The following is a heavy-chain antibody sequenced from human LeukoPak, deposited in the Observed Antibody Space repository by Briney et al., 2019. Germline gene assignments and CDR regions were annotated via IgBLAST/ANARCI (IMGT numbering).Heavy chain of an antibody. Sequence: GASVKVSCKASGYTFTTYHMHWVRQAPGQGLEWMGMINTSDGNTNYAQKFKGRVTMTRDTSTSTVYMELSSLRSEDTAVYYCARKHITIFSGGMDVWGQGTTVTVSS. CDR1: GYTFTTYH. V-gene: IGHV1-46*01. CDR2: INTSDGNT. D-gene: IGHD3-9*01. CDR3: ARKHITIFSGGMDV. J-gene: IGHJ6*02.